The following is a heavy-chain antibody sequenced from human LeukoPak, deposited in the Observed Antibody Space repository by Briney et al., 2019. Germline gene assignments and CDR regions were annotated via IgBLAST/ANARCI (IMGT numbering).Heavy chain of an antibody. CDR3: AIMYRYGHDY. CDR1: GLTLSRYD. CDR2: ISGRGDRT. D-gene: IGHD1-26*01. V-gene: IGHV3-23*01. J-gene: IGHJ4*02. Sequence: GGSLRLSCAASGLTLSRYDMTWVRQGPGKGLEWVSAISGRGDRTDYADSVKGRFTVSRDNSKNTLFLQMNSLRAEDTAIYYCAIMYRYGHDYWGQGTLVTVSS.